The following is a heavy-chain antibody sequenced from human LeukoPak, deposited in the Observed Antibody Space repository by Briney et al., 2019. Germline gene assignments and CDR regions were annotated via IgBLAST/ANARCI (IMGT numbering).Heavy chain of an antibody. CDR1: GFTFSSYS. CDR3: ARGLKHYDFWSGYYDY. Sequence: GGSLRLSCAASGFTFSSYSMNWVRQAPGKGLEWVSSISSSSSYIYYADSVKGRFTISRDNAKNSLYPQMNSLRAEDTAVYYCARGLKHYDFWSGYYDYWGQGTLVTVSS. J-gene: IGHJ4*02. D-gene: IGHD3-3*01. V-gene: IGHV3-21*01. CDR2: ISSSSSYI.